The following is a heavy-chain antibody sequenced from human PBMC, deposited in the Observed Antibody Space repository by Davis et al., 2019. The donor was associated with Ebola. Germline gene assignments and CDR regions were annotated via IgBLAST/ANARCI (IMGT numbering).Heavy chain of an antibody. CDR1: GFTVSSNY. Sequence: GESLKISCAASGFTVSSNYMSWVRQAPGKGLEWVSVIYSGGSTYYADSVKGRFTISRDNSKNTLYLQMNSLRAEDTAVYYCAKYFEDIVVVVAATQNWFDPWGQGTLVTVSS. J-gene: IGHJ5*02. V-gene: IGHV3-53*01. CDR2: IYSGGST. D-gene: IGHD2-15*01. CDR3: AKYFEDIVVVVAATQNWFDP.